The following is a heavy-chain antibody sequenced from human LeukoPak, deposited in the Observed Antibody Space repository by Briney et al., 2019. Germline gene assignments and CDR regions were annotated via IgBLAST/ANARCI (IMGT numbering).Heavy chain of an antibody. CDR2: VWPDGNKK. Sequence: GGSLRLSCAASGFIFSHYGMHWVRQAPGKGLEWVAVVWPDGNKKYYGDSVKGRFTVSKDNSENTLFLQMNSLRAEDTAMYYCLVVVVPAVVWQFDLWGRGTQVTVSS. CDR1: GFIFSHYG. CDR3: LVVVVPAVVWQFDL. D-gene: IGHD2-2*01. J-gene: IGHJ2*01. V-gene: IGHV3-33*01.